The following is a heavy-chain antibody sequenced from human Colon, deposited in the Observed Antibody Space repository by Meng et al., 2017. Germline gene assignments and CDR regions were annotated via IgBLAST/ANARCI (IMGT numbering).Heavy chain of an antibody. CDR3: AHHTPGVAVTGTPYNWFDP. CDR1: GIPLSNSEVG. J-gene: IGHJ5*02. V-gene: IGHV2-5*02. D-gene: IGHD6-19*01. CDR2: IYWDDDK. Sequence: QITLKESGPTLLKPTQTLTLTCTFSGIPLSNSEVGVGWIRQPPGKALEWLALIYWDDDKRYSPSLRGRLTITKDTSRDQVVLTMTDMAPDDTATYFCAHHTPGVAVTGTPYNWFDPWGQGTLVTVSS.